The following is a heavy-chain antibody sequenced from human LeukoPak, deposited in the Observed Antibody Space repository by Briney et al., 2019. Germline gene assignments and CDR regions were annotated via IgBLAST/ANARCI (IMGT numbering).Heavy chain of an antibody. Sequence: SETLSLTCTVSGGSISSGSYYWSWIRQPAGKGLEWIGRIYTSGSTNYNPSLKSRVTLSVDTSKNQFSLKLSSVTAADTAVYYCARGDGYNYPPDYWGQGTLVTVSS. D-gene: IGHD5-24*01. CDR2: IYTSGST. CDR1: GGSISSGSYY. V-gene: IGHV4-61*02. J-gene: IGHJ4*02. CDR3: ARGDGYNYPPDY.